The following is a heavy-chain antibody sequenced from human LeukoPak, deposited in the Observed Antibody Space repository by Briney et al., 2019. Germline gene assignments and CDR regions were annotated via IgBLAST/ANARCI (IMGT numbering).Heavy chain of an antibody. V-gene: IGHV3-15*01. CDR1: GFTFSNAW. Sequence: PGGSLRLSCAASGFTFSNAWMSWVRQAPGKGLEWVGRIKRKTDGGTTDYAAPVKGRFTISRDDSKNTLYLQMNSLRAEDTAVYYCAREVITYDYWGQGTLVTVSS. D-gene: IGHD3-22*01. J-gene: IGHJ4*02. CDR2: IKRKTDGGTT. CDR3: AREVITYDY.